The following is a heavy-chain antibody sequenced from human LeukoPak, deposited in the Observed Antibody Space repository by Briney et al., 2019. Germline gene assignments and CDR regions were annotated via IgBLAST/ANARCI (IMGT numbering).Heavy chain of an antibody. V-gene: IGHV3-30*19. CDR1: GFTFSNYG. CDR3: ARALDATITPRPGGANFDY. CDR2: ISNDGTNT. Sequence: GGSLRLSCAASGFTFSNYGMHWVRQPPGNGLEWVSVISNDGTNTYQADSVKGRFTISRDNFKNALYLQINSLRTEDTAIYYCARALDATITPRPGGANFDYWGQGTLVTVSS. D-gene: IGHD6-6*01. J-gene: IGHJ4*02.